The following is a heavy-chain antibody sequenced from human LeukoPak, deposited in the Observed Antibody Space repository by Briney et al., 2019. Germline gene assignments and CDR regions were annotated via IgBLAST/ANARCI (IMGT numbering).Heavy chain of an antibody. V-gene: IGHV1-69*04. J-gene: IGHJ4*02. CDR3: ARVDTAMVIDY. CDR2: TIPILGIA. D-gene: IGHD5-18*01. Sequence: ASVKVSCKASGGTFSSYAISWVRQAPGQGLEWMGRTIPILGIANYAQKFQGRVTITADKSTSTAYMELSSLRSEDTAVYYCARVDTAMVIDYWGQGTLVTVSS. CDR1: GGTFSSYA.